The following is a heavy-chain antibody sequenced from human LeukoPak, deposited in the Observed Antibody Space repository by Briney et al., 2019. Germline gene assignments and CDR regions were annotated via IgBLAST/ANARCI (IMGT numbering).Heavy chain of an antibody. D-gene: IGHD3-3*01. V-gene: IGHV4-61*01. CDR3: ARVHFITIFEVVIPTRYYFDY. CDR2: IYYSGST. CDR1: GGSVSSGSYY. Sequence: SETLSLTCTVSGGSVSSGSYYWSWIRQPPGKGLEWIGYIYYSGSTNYNPSLKSRVTISVDTSKNQFSLKLSSVTAADTAVYYCARVHFITIFEVVIPTRYYFDYWGQGTLVTVSS. J-gene: IGHJ4*02.